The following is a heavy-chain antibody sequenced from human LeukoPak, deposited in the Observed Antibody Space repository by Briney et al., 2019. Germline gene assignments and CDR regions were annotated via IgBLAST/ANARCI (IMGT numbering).Heavy chain of an antibody. CDR3: ATEVDTDY. CDR2: ISSSGSTI. CDR1: VFTFSDYY. D-gene: IGHD2-15*01. Sequence: GGALRLSCAASVFTFSDYYMSWIRQAPAKGLEGVSDISSSGSTIYYADSVRGRFTISRDNAKNSLALQKNSLRAEDTAVYYCATEVDTDYWGQGTLVTVSS. J-gene: IGHJ4*02. V-gene: IGHV3-11*01.